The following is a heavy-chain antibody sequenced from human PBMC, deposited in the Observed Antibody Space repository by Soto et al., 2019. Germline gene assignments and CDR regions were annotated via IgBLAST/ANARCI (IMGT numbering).Heavy chain of an antibody. CDR3: ASGGLQQWLSRPFVS. D-gene: IGHD6-19*01. CDR1: GASITDSS. CDR2: ISYTGYT. V-gene: IGHV4-59*12. J-gene: IGHJ4*02. Sequence: SETLSLTCSVSGASITDSSWSWIRQPPGEKLEWIGYISYTGYTKYNPSLSSPVSLSKDTSKNQISLTVSSVTAADTAVYYCASGGLQQWLSRPFVSWTQRTLVPVS.